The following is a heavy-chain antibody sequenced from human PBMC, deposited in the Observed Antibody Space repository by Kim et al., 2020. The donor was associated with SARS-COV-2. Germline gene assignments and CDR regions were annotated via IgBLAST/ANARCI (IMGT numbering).Heavy chain of an antibody. V-gene: IGHV4-4*06. CDR3: ARGGIAAAFHFDS. Sequence: YHPPPKSRVTMSEDTSTNQFSLKLSSVTATDTAVYYCARGGIAAAFHFDSWGQGTLVTVSS. D-gene: IGHD6-13*01. J-gene: IGHJ4*02.